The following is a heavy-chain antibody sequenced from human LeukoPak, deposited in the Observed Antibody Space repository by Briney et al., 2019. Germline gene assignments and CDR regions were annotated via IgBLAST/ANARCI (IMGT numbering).Heavy chain of an antibody. Sequence: GGSLRLSCAASGFTFSTYAMNWVRQAPGKGLEWVSYISSSGSTIYYADSVKGRFTVSRDNAKNSLFLQVNSLRAEDTALYYCARFGYGGKVDYWGRGTLVTVSS. CDR2: ISSSGSTI. D-gene: IGHD4-23*01. CDR3: ARFGYGGKVDY. CDR1: GFTFSTYA. J-gene: IGHJ4*02. V-gene: IGHV3-48*03.